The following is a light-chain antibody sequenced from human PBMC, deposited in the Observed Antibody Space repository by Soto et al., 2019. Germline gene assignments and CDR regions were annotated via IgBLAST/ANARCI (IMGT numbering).Light chain of an antibody. CDR2: GAS. V-gene: IGKV3-20*01. J-gene: IGKJ1*01. Sequence: EIVLTQSPGTLSLSPGERATLSCRASQTVSSSNLAWYQQKPGQAPKVLIYGASSRATGVPDRFSGSGSGTDFTLTISRLEPEDFAVYYCQQYGSSPRTLGQGTKVDIK. CDR1: QTVSSSN. CDR3: QQYGSSPRT.